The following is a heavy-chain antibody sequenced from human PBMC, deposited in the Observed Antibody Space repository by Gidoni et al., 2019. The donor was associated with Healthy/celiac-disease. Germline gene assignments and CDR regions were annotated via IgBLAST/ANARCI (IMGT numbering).Heavy chain of an antibody. V-gene: IGHV3-20*01. CDR2: INWNGGST. CDR3: ARDSITMVQGVPPDN. Sequence: EVQLVESGGGVVRPGGSLRLSCAASGFTFDDYGMSWVRQAPGKGLEWVSGINWNGGSTGYADSVKGRFTISRDNAKNSLYLQMNSLRAEDTALYHCARDSITMVQGVPPDNWGQGTLVTVSS. J-gene: IGHJ4*02. D-gene: IGHD3-10*01. CDR1: GFTFDDYG.